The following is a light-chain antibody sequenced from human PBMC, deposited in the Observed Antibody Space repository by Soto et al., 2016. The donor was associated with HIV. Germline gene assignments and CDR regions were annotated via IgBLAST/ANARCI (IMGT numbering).Light chain of an antibody. Sequence: SYELTQPPSVSVAPGETATITCGGNNIETKSVHWYQQKPGQAPVLVVYDDSDRPSGIPERFSGSNSGNTGTLTISRVEAGDEAEYYCQVWDSSSDHVVFGGGTKLTVL. CDR3: QVWDSSSDHVV. J-gene: IGLJ2*01. V-gene: IGLV3-21*02. CDR1: NIETKS. CDR2: DDS.